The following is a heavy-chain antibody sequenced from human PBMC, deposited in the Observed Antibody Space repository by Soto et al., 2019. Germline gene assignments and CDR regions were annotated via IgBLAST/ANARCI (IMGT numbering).Heavy chain of an antibody. V-gene: IGHV1-69*13. CDR3: ARDGPYGEAPAY. CDR1: GGTFSSYA. J-gene: IGHJ4*02. D-gene: IGHD4-17*01. Sequence: SVKVSCKASGGTFSSYAISWVRQAPGQGLEWMGGIIPIFGTANYAQKFQGRVTITADESTSTAYMELSSLRSEDTAVYYCARDGPYGEAPAYWGQGTLVTVSS. CDR2: IIPIFGTA.